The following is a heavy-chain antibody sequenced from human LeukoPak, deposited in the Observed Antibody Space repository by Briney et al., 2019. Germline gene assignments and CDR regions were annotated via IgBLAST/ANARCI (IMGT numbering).Heavy chain of an antibody. D-gene: IGHD5-18*01. CDR3: ARLPYSYGSFFDY. J-gene: IGHJ4*02. V-gene: IGHV4-39*01. CDR1: GGSISSSSYY. Sequence: SETLSLTCTVSGGSISSSSYYWGWIRQPPGKGLDWIGSIYYSGSTYYNPSLKSRVTISVDTSKNQFSLKLSSVTAADTAVYYCARLPYSYGSFFDYWGQGTLVTVSS. CDR2: IYYSGST.